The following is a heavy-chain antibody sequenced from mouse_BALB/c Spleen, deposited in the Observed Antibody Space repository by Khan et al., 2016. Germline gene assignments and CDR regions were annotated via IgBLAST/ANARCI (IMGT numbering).Heavy chain of an antibody. CDR1: GYTFTSYW. J-gene: IGHJ1*01. CDR3: ARGATFSLYRYYDI. D-gene: IGHD1-1*01. V-gene: IGHV1S41*01. CDR2: LDPGSGAT. Sequence: DLVKPGASVKLSCTAAGYTFTSYWINWIKQRPGQGLEWIGRLDPGSGATYYNEMFKGKTTLTVDTSSSTAYIQLSSLSSEDSAVYFYARGATFSLYRYYDIWGAGSTVTVSS.